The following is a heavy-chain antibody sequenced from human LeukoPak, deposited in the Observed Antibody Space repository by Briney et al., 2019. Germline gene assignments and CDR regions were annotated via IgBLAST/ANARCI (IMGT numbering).Heavy chain of an antibody. CDR3: ARGRCRNSGCRPYFDY. V-gene: IGHV4-59*01. CDR1: GDSISNYD. CDR2: IYYSEST. J-gene: IGHJ4*02. D-gene: IGHD2/OR15-2a*01. Sequence: SETLSLTCTVSGDSISNYDWSWIRQPPGKGLEWIGYIYYSESTNYNPSLKSRVTISTDTSKSQFSLNLRSVTAEDTGIYYCARGRCRNSGCRPYFDYWGQGTQVTVSS.